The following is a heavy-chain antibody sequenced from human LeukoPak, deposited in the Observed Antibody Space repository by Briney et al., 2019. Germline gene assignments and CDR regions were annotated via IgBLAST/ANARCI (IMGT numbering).Heavy chain of an antibody. CDR1: GFTFDDYA. J-gene: IGHJ3*01. D-gene: IGHD1-26*01. Sequence: PGRSLRLSCAASGFTFDDYAMHWVRQAPGKGLEWVSGISWNSGSIGYADSVKGRFTISRDNAKNSLYLQMNSLRAEDTALCYCAKGTTATSAFGFWGQGTMVTVSS. CDR2: ISWNSGSI. CDR3: AKGTTATSAFGF. V-gene: IGHV3-9*01.